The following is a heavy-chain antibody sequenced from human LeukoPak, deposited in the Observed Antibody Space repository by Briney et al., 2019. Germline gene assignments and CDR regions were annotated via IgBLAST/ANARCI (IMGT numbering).Heavy chain of an antibody. V-gene: IGHV4-61*02. CDR3: ARSFIVVVPAAGVLSAFDI. CDR1: GASISGGSYY. D-gene: IGHD2-2*01. J-gene: IGHJ3*02. CDR2: IYTTGST. Sequence: SETLSLTCTVSGASISGGSYYWSWIRQPAGKGLEWIGRIYTTGSTNYNPSLKSRVTISVDTSKNQFSLKLSSVTAADTAVYYCARSFIVVVPAAGVLSAFDIWGQGTMVTVSS.